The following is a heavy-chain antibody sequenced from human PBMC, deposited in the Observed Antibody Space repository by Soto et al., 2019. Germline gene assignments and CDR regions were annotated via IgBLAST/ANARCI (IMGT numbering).Heavy chain of an antibody. CDR1: GYTFTSYY. CDR2: INPSGGST. D-gene: IGHD6-19*01. J-gene: IGHJ3*02. V-gene: IGHV1-46*03. CDR3: ARDLRLAAVAGDAFEI. Sequence: ASVKVSCKASGYTFTSYYMHWVRQAPGQGLEWMGIINPSGGSTSYAQKFQGRVTMTRDTSTSTVYMELSSLRSEDTAVYYCARDLRLAAVAGDAFEIWGQGTMVTVSS.